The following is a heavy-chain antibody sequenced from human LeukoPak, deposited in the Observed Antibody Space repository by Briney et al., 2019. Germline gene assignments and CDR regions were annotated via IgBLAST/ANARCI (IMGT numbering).Heavy chain of an antibody. Sequence: GGSLRLSCAASGFTFSSYTMNWVRQAPGEGLEWVSSISSTSSYIYYADSVKGRFTISRDNAKNSLYLQMNSLRAEDTAVYYCARSFPRYCSGGTCFFPLDFWGQGTLATVSS. J-gene: IGHJ4*02. CDR1: GFTFSSYT. CDR2: ISSTSSYI. D-gene: IGHD2-15*01. CDR3: ARSFPRYCSGGTCFFPLDF. V-gene: IGHV3-21*01.